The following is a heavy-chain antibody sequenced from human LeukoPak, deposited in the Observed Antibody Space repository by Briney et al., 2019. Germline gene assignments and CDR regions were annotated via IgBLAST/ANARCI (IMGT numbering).Heavy chain of an antibody. Sequence: GGSLRLSCAVSGLTFSDYYMSWIRQAPGKGLEWVSYITSGASTIYYADSVKGRFTISRDNSKNTLYLQMNSLRAEDTAVYYCAKGASPIVVVTATDYWGQGTLVTVSS. CDR2: ITSGASTI. J-gene: IGHJ4*02. CDR3: AKGASPIVVVTATDY. D-gene: IGHD2-21*02. CDR1: GLTFSDYY. V-gene: IGHV3-11*04.